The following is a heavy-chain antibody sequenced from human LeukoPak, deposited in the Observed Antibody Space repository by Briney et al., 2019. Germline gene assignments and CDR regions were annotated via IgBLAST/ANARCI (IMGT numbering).Heavy chain of an antibody. CDR2: ISSSSSYI. Sequence: GGSLRLSCAASGFTFSSYSMNWVRQAPGKGLEWVSSISSSSSYIYYADSVKGRFTISRDNAKNSLCLQMNSLRAEDTAVYYCASFTSGYSYGGDYWGQGTLVTVSS. V-gene: IGHV3-21*01. J-gene: IGHJ4*02. CDR1: GFTFSSYS. CDR3: ASFTSGYSYGGDY. D-gene: IGHD5-18*01.